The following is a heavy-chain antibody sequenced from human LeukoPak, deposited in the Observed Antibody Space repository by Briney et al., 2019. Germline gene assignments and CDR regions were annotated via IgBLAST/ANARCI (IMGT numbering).Heavy chain of an antibody. CDR2: INHSGST. CDR3: ARAHRYCSGGSCYIFDY. V-gene: IGHV4-34*01. D-gene: IGHD2-15*01. Sequence: PSETLSLTCAVYGGSFSGYYWSWIRQPPGKGLEWIGEINHSGSTSYNPSLKSRVTISVDTSKNQFSLKLSSVTAADTAVYYCARAHRYCSGGSCYIFDYWGQGTLVTVSS. CDR1: GGSFSGYY. J-gene: IGHJ4*02.